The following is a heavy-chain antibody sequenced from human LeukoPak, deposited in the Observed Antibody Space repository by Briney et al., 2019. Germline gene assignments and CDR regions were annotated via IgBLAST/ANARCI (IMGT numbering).Heavy chain of an antibody. CDR1: GGTFSSYA. J-gene: IGHJ5*02. CDR2: IIPIFGTA. CDR3: ASDERGSSDWYERMGSWYNWFDP. D-gene: IGHD6-19*01. V-gene: IGHV1-69*13. Sequence: ASVNVSCKASGGTFSSYAISWVRQAPGQRLEWMGGIIPIFGTANYAQKFQGRVTITADESTSTAYMELSSLRSEDTAVYYCASDERGSSDWYERMGSWYNWFDPWGQGTLVTVSS.